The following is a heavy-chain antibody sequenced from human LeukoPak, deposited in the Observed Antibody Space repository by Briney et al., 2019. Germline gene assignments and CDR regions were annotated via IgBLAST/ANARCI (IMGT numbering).Heavy chain of an antibody. D-gene: IGHD3-22*01. CDR3: ARGAGDYYDSSGSPPAYYI. CDR2: INHSGST. CDR1: GGSFSGYY. V-gene: IGHV4-34*01. J-gene: IGHJ3*02. Sequence: PSETLTLTCAVYGGSFSGYYWSWIRQPPGKGLEWIGEINHSGSTNYNPSLKSRVTISVDTSKNQFSLKLRSVTAADTAVYYCARGAGDYYDSSGSPPAYYIWGQGTMVTVSS.